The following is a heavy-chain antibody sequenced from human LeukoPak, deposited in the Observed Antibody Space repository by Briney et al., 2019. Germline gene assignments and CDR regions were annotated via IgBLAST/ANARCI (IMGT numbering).Heavy chain of an antibody. CDR2: IYDSGST. V-gene: IGHV4-59*01. CDR3: ARDDYGSGISWLDP. D-gene: IGHD3-10*01. J-gene: IGHJ5*02. CDR1: GGSISNYY. Sequence: SETLSLTCTVSGGSISNYYWSWIRQPPEKGLEWIGYIYDSGSTNYHPSLKSRVTISVDTSKNQFSLKLSSVTAADTAVYYCARDDYGSGISWLDPWGQGTLVTVSS.